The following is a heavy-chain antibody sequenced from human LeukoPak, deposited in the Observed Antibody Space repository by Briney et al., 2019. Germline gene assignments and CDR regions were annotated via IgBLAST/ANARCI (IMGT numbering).Heavy chain of an antibody. CDR2: INPNSGGT. CDR3: ALDTMVRGVIITDYYYYYYMGV. D-gene: IGHD3-10*01. CDR1: GYTFTGYY. J-gene: IGHJ6*03. V-gene: IGHV1-2*02. Sequence: ASVKVSCKASGYTFTGYYMHWVRQAPGQGLEWMGWINPNSGGTNYAQKFQGRVTMTRDTSISTAYMELSRLRSDDTAVYYCALDTMVRGVIITDYYYYYYMGVWGKGTTVTVSS.